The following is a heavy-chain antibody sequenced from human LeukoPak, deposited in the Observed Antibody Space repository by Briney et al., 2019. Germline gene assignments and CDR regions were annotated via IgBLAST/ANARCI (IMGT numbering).Heavy chain of an antibody. V-gene: IGHV4-39*01. CDR3: ARGYYEWGWFDP. J-gene: IGHJ5*02. D-gene: IGHD3-22*01. CDR2: IYYSGST. CDR1: GGSISSSSYY. Sequence: SETLSLTCTVSGGSISSSSYYWGWIRQPPGKGLEWIGSIYYSGSTYYNPSLKSRVTISVDASKNQFSLKLSSVTAADTAVYYCARGYYEWGWFDPWGQGTLVTVSS.